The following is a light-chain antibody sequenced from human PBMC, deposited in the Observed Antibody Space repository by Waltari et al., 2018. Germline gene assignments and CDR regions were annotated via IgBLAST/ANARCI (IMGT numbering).Light chain of an antibody. Sequence: QSVLTQPPSVSGAPGQRVSISCPGSGSNLGAGDDSHWYQQHPGKAPKLLIYGTSTRPPGVPDRFFGSQSGTSASLAITALQAEDEAEYYCQSYDTSLSVVFGGGTKLTVL. CDR3: QSYDTSLSVV. V-gene: IGLV1-40*01. CDR1: GSNLGAGDD. CDR2: GTS. J-gene: IGLJ2*01.